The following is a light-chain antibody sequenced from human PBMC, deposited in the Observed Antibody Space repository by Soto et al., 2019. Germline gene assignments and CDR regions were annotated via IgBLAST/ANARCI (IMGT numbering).Light chain of an antibody. J-gene: IGKJ1*01. V-gene: IGKV1-9*01. CDR1: QGISSY. CDR3: QQRGNWPRTWA. CDR2: AAS. Sequence: DIQLTQSPSFLSASVGDRVTITCRASQGISSYLAWYQQKPGKAPKLLIYAASTLQSGVPSRFSGSGSGTDFTLTISSLEPEDFAVYYCQQRGNWPRTWAFGQGTKV.